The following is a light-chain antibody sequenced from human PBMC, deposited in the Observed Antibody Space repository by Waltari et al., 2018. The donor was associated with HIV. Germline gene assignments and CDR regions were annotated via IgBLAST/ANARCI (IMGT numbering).Light chain of an antibody. CDR3: QQYDSLPFT. J-gene: IGKJ3*01. V-gene: IGKV1-33*01. CDR2: DAS. Sequence: DIQMTQSPSSLSASVGERVTITCQASQDISKYLSWHQQKPGKAPRLLISDASNLQTGVPSRFSGSGSGTDFTFTISSLQPEDIATYFCQQYDSLPFTFGPGTKVDIK. CDR1: QDISKY.